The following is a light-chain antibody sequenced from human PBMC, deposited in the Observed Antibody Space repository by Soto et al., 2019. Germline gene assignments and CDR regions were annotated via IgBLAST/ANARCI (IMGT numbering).Light chain of an antibody. CDR1: QGSGSY. CDR3: QQSDSMPWT. CDR2: AAS. Sequence: IQLTQSPSSLSASVGERVTITCRASQGSGSYLSWYQQKPGKAPKLLIYAASTLQSGVPSRFSGSGSGTDFTLTISSLKREDSATYYCQQSDSMPWTFGQGTKVDI. J-gene: IGKJ1*01. V-gene: IGKV1-9*01.